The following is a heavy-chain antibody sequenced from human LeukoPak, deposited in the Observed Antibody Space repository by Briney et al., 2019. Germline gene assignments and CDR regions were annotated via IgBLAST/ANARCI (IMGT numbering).Heavy chain of an antibody. CDR3: VRVGSVGDY. V-gene: IGHV3-30*04. CDR1: GFTFSSYG. CDR2: ISYEGGNK. J-gene: IGHJ4*02. D-gene: IGHD3-10*01. Sequence: PGGSLRLSCAASGFTFSSYGIHWVRQAPGKGLEWVAVISYEGGNKYYADSVKGRFTISRDNSKNTLYLQMNSLRAEDTAVYYCVRVGSVGDYWGQGTLVTVSS.